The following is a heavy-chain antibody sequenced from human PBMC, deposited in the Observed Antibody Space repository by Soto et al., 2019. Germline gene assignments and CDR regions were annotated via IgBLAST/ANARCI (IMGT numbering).Heavy chain of an antibody. V-gene: IGHV3-23*01. CDR3: VREGRGPFDF. CDR1: GFIFTNYA. J-gene: IGHJ3*01. CDR2: IGGRGNSA. Sequence: WSLRLSCAASGFIFTNYAMNWVRQAPGKGLEWVSVIGGRGNSAYYADSVQGRFTISRDNSKNTLSLQMSSLTADDTAIYYCVREGRGPFDFWGRGTMVTVSS. D-gene: IGHD5-12*01.